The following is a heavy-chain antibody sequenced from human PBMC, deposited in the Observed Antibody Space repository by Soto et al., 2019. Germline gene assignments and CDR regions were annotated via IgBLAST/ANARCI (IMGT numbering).Heavy chain of an antibody. CDR2: ISAYNGNT. CDR1: GYTFTSYG. D-gene: IGHD2-2*01. J-gene: IGHJ6*02. Sequence: GASVKVSCKASGYTFTSYGISWVRQAPGQGLEWMGWISAYNGNTNYAQKLQGRVTMTTDTSTSTAYMELRSLRSDDTAVYYCARGCSSTGCDYYYGMDVWGQGTTVTVSS. CDR3: ARGCSSTGCDYYYGMDV. V-gene: IGHV1-18*01.